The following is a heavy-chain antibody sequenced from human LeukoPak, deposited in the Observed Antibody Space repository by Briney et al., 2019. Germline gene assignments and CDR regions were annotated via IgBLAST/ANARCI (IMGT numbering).Heavy chain of an antibody. Sequence: PGGSLRLSCAASEFTFSDYYMTWIRQAPGKGLEWLSYISSSGNGIFYADSVKGRFAISRDNAKNLVYLQINNLRAEDTAVYYCARMVSRYFDFWGQGILVTVSS. CDR3: ARMVSRYFDF. CDR1: EFTFSDYY. CDR2: ISSSGNGI. V-gene: IGHV3-11*04. J-gene: IGHJ4*02. D-gene: IGHD2-21*01.